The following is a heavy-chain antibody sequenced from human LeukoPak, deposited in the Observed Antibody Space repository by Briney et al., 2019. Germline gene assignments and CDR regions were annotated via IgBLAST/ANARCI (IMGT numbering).Heavy chain of an antibody. Sequence: PSETLSLTCTVSGGSISSYYWSWIRQPPGKGLEWIGYIYYSGSTNYNPSLKSRVTISVDTSKNQFSLKLSSVTAADTAVYYCARVKRSGTTMLPGNWFDPWGQGTLVTVSS. CDR2: IYYSGST. V-gene: IGHV4-59*01. D-gene: IGHD4-17*01. J-gene: IGHJ5*02. CDR3: ARVKRSGTTMLPGNWFDP. CDR1: GGSISSYY.